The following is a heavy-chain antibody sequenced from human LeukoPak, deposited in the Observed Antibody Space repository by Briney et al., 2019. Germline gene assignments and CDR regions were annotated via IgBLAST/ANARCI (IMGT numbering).Heavy chain of an antibody. V-gene: IGHV1-8*01. J-gene: IGHJ5*02. Sequence: ASVKVSCKASGYTFTSYDINWVRQATGQGLGWMGWMNPNSGNTGYAQKFQGRVTMTRNTSISTAYMELSSLRSEDTAVYYCARAGDSGSLFDPWGQGTLVTVSS. CDR2: MNPNSGNT. CDR1: GYTFTSYD. D-gene: IGHD1-26*01. CDR3: ARAGDSGSLFDP.